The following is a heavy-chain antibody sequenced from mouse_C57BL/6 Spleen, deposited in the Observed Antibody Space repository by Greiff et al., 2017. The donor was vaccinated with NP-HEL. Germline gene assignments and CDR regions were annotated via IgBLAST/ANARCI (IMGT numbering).Heavy chain of an antibody. D-gene: IGHD1-1*02. J-gene: IGHJ4*01. CDR1: GYTFTDYE. CDR2: IDPETGGT. V-gene: IGHV1-15*01. Sequence: VQLVESGAELVRPGASVTLSCKASGYTFTDYEMHWVKQTPVHGLEWIGAIDPETGGTAYNQKFKGKAILTADKSSSTAYMELRSLTSEDSAVYYCTRSLWNYYAMDYWGQGTSVTVSS. CDR3: TRSLWNYYAMDY.